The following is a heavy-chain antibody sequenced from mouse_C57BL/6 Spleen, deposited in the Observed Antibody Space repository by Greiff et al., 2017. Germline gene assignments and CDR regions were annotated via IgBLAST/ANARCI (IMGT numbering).Heavy chain of an antibody. J-gene: IGHJ2*01. D-gene: IGHD1-1*01. Sequence: DVMLVESGGGLVQPGGSMKLSCVASGFTFSNYWMNWVRQSPEKGLEWVAQIRLKSDNYATHYAESVKGRFTISRDDSKSSVYLQMNNLRAEDTGIYYCTGPLYYGSSFYFDYWGQGTTLTVSS. CDR1: GFTFSNYW. CDR3: TGPLYYGSSFYFDY. V-gene: IGHV6-3*01. CDR2: IRLKSDNYAT.